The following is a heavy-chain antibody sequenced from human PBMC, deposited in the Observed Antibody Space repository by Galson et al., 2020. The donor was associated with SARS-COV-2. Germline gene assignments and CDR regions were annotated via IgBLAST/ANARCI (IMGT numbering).Heavy chain of an antibody. J-gene: IGHJ4*02. CDR1: GDSVSSNSAA. Sequence: SETLSLTCAISGDSVSSNSAAWNWIRQSPSRGLEWQGRTYYRSKWYNDYAVSVTSRITINPDTSKNQFSLQLNSVTPEDTAVYYCARVYYDILTGYPRKDYWGQGTLVTVSS. CDR2: TYYRSKWYN. V-gene: IGHV6-1*01. D-gene: IGHD3-9*01. CDR3: ARVYYDILTGYPRKDY.